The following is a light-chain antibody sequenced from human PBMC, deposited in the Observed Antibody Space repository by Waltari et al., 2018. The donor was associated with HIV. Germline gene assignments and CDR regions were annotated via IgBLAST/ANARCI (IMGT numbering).Light chain of an antibody. CDR2: EVS. J-gene: IGLJ2*01. CDR1: SRDVGASAF. CDR3: SSFTTSNYLL. Sequence: QSALTQPASVSGSPGQSLTVSCTGTSRDVGASAFVSWYQQTQGTAPKLVIYEVSYRPSGISNRFSGSKSGNTASLTISGLQTEDEADYYCSSFTTSNYLLFGGGTKVTVL. V-gene: IGLV2-14*01.